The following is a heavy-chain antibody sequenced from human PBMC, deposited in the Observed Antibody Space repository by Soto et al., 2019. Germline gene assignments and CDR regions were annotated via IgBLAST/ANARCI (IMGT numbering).Heavy chain of an antibody. CDR3: GRSVVGATGEILYNAMDV. CDR2: INPASGHT. CDR1: GYTFTTYA. J-gene: IGHJ6*02. Sequence: QVQLVQSGAEVKKPGASVKVSCKASGYTFTTYALHWVRQAPGQRPEWMGWINPASGHTKYSKKFQDRVTITRDTSASTGYMELSSLRSEDTAVYDCGRSVVGATGEILYNAMDVWGQVTTVTVSS. V-gene: IGHV1-3*01. D-gene: IGHD1-26*01.